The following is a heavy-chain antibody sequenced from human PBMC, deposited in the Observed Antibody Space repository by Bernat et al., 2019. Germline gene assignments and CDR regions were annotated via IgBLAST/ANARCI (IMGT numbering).Heavy chain of an antibody. Sequence: QVQLVQSGAEVKKPGASVKISCKASGYTFTNYAIQWVRQAPGQRLEWMGWINAGNGNTRYSQKFQGRVTITRDRSASTAYMELSSLRSEDTAVYYCARGLWSASDVAYYFDYWGQGTLVTVSS. J-gene: IGHJ4*02. D-gene: IGHD3-3*01. CDR2: INAGNGNT. CDR1: GYTFTNYA. V-gene: IGHV1-3*01. CDR3: ARGLWSASDVAYYFDY.